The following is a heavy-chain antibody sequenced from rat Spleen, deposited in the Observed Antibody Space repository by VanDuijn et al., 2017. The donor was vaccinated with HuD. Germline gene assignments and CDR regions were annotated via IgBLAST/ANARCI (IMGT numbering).Heavy chain of an antibody. CDR3: TRGGLRNWFAY. V-gene: IGHV5-31*01. CDR1: GFTFNNYW. CDR2: ITNAAGKV. Sequence: EVQLVESGGGLVQPGRSLKLSCVASGFTFNNYWMTWIRQAPGKGLEWVASITNAAGKVYYPDSVKGRFTISRDTAQNTLYLQMNSPRSEDTATYYCTRGGLRNWFAYWGQGTLVTVSS. D-gene: IGHD1-6*01. J-gene: IGHJ3*01.